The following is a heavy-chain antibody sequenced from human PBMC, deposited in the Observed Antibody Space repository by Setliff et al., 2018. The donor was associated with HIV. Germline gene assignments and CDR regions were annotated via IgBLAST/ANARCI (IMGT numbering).Heavy chain of an antibody. V-gene: IGHV4-34*01. CDR1: GGSFSGYY. Sequence: SETLSLTCAVYGGSFSGYYWSWIRQPPGKGLEWIGEINHSGTTSYNPSLKSRVTISLDTSKKEFSLRLTSVTAADTAVYYCARGTTYYYDRSGSDFDYWGQGTLVTVSS. CDR3: ARGTTYYYDRSGSDFDY. D-gene: IGHD3-22*01. CDR2: INHSGTT. J-gene: IGHJ4*02.